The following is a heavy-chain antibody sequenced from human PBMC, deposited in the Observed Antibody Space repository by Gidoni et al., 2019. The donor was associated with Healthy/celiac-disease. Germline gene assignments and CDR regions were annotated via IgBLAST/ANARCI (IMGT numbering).Heavy chain of an antibody. J-gene: IGHJ4*02. CDR2: ISSSGSTI. V-gene: IGHV3-48*03. CDR1: GFTFSSYE. CDR3: ARVRVATILGYFDY. D-gene: IGHD5-12*01. Sequence: EVQLVESGGGLVQPGGSLRLSCAASGFTFSSYEMNWVRQAPGKGLEWVSYISSSGSTIYYADSVKGRFTISRDNAKNSLYLQMNSLRAEDTAVYYCARVRVATILGYFDYWGQGTLVTVSS.